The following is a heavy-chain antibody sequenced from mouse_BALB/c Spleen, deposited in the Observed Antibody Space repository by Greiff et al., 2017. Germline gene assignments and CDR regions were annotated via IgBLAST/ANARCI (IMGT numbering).Heavy chain of an antibody. J-gene: IGHJ3*01. CDR2: IWAGGST. V-gene: IGHV2-9*02. CDR1: GFSLTSYG. D-gene: IGHD2-4*01. Sequence: VKLMESGPGLVAPSQSLSITCTVSGFSLTSYGVHWVRQPPGKGLEWLGVIWAGGSTNYNSALMSRLSISKDNSKSQVFLKMNSLQTDDTAMYYCASFYYDYDGAWFAYWGQGTLVTVSA. CDR3: ASFYYDYDGAWFAY.